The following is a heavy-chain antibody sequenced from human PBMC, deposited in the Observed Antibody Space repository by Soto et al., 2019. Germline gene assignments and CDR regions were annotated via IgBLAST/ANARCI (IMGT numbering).Heavy chain of an antibody. J-gene: IGHJ3*01. Sequence: QVHLVQSGGEVKKPGASVKISCQTSGYTFSNYGITWVRQAPGQGLEWVGWVNGDSGNTNYAQNMDGRVTMTTDASTATADMALRKLRSDDTATYYCARGTGLNDGSDLLGQGTVVSVSS. CDR3: ARGTGLNDGSDL. V-gene: IGHV1-18*01. CDR1: GYTFSNYG. CDR2: VNGDSGNT.